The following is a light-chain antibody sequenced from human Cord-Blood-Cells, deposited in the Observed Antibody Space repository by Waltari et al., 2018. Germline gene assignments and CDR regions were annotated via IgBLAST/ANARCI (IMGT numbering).Light chain of an antibody. J-gene: IGLJ1*01. CDR1: STDVGGYNY. CDR3: SSYTSSSTYV. CDR2: DVS. V-gene: IGLV2-14*01. Sequence: QSSLTQPASVSGSPGHSITISCPGTSTDVGGYNYVSWYQQHPGKAPKLMIYDVSKRPSGVSNRFSGSKSGNTASLTISGLQAEDEADYYCSSYTSSSTYVFGTGTKVTVL.